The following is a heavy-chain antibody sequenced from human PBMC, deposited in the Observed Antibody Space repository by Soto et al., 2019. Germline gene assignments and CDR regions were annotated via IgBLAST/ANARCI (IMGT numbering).Heavy chain of an antibody. Sequence: QVQLVESGGGLVKPGGSLRLSCAASRFTFSDYFMSWIRQAPGKGLEWVSYISSSGTTIYYADSVKGRFTVSRDNAKNSLYLQMNSLRAEDTAVYYCARATVPPWFDPWGQGTLVTVSS. CDR1: RFTFSDYF. CDR3: ARATVPPWFDP. J-gene: IGHJ5*02. CDR2: ISSSGTTI. D-gene: IGHD1-1*01. V-gene: IGHV3-11*01.